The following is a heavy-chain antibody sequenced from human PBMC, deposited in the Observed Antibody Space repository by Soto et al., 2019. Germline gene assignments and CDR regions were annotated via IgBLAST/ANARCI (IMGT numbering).Heavy chain of an antibody. V-gene: IGHV1-8*01. CDR2: VNPNNGDT. D-gene: IGHD3-10*01. Sequence: QVQLVQSGAELKKPGASVKVSCKASGYTFSNYDMNWVRQATGQGPEWIGWVNPNNGDTGYAQKFQGRVTLTTDISTTTAYMELTSLLSEDTAIYYCAKVSRKGSAIDFDYWGQGTLITVSS. CDR3: AKVSRKGSAIDFDY. CDR1: GYTFSNYD. J-gene: IGHJ4*02.